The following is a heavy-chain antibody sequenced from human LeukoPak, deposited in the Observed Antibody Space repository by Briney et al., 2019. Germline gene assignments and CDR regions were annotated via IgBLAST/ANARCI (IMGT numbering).Heavy chain of an antibody. CDR1: GYTFTSYW. Sequence: GEPLKISCKGSGYTFTSYWIGWVRQLPGKGLEWMGIIYPGDSDTRYSPSFQGQVTISADKSISTAYLQWSSLKASDTAMYYCARITGTSPVYYYYMDVWGKGTTVTVSS. V-gene: IGHV5-51*01. CDR3: ARITGTSPVYYYYMDV. D-gene: IGHD1-7*01. J-gene: IGHJ6*03. CDR2: IYPGDSDT.